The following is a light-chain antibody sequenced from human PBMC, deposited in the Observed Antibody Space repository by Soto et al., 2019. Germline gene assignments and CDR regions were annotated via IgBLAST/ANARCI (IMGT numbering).Light chain of an antibody. CDR1: KLGDKY. CDR2: QDS. CDR3: QAWDSRTVV. Sequence: SYELTQPPSVSVSPGQTASITCSGDKLGDKYACWYQQKPGQSPVLVIYQDSKRPSGIPERFSGSNSGNTATLTISGTQAMDEADYYCQAWDSRTVVFGTGTKLTVL. J-gene: IGLJ1*01. V-gene: IGLV3-1*01.